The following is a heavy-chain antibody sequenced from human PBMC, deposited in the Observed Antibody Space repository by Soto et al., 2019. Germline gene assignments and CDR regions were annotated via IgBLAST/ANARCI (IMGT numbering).Heavy chain of an antibody. CDR3: TTGEYYYDRSGYYYKRKHFDY. D-gene: IGHD3-22*01. Sequence: GGSLRLSCAASGFTFSNAWMSWVRQAPGKGLEWVGRIKSKTDGGTTDYAAPVKGRFTISRDDSKNTLYLQMNSLKTEDTAVYYCTTGEYYYDRSGYYYKRKHFDYWGQGTLVTVYS. J-gene: IGHJ4*02. CDR1: GFTFSNAW. V-gene: IGHV3-15*01. CDR2: IKSKTDGGTT.